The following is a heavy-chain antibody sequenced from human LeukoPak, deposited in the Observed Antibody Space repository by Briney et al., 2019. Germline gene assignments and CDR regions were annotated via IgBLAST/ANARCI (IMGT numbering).Heavy chain of an antibody. J-gene: IGHJ4*02. D-gene: IGHD3-10*01. CDR1: GGSISSSSYY. CDR2: IYYTGST. V-gene: IGHV4-39*01. CDR3: ARLRKENYGSGSYYPDY. Sequence: PSETLSLTCTVSGGSISSSSYYWGWIRQPPGKGLVWIGTIYYTGSTYYNPSLKSRVTISVDTSKNQFSLKLSSVTATDTAVYYCARLRKENYGSGSYYPDYWGQGTLVTVSS.